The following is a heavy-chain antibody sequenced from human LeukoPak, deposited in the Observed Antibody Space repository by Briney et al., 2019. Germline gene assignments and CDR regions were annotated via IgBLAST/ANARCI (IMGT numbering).Heavy chain of an antibody. CDR3: ARGLAASSY. CDR1: GGSFSGYY. Sequence: SETLSLTCAVYGGSFSGYYWSWIRQPPGKGLEWIGEINHSGSTNYNPSLRSRVTISVDTSKNQFSLKLSSVTAADTAVYYCARGLAASSYWGQGTLVTVSS. D-gene: IGHD6-13*01. CDR2: INHSGST. J-gene: IGHJ4*02. V-gene: IGHV4-34*01.